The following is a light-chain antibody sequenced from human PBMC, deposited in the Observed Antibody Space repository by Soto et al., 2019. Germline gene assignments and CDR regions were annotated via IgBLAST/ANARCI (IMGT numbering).Light chain of an antibody. V-gene: IGKV3-15*01. Sequence: EKVMTQSPATLSVSPGERATLSCRASQNVNSNLVWYQQKPGQAPRLLIYGASTRATGIPARFSGSASGTDVTRTISSLQSEDFAVYYCQQCDDWPLTFGGGTKVEIK. J-gene: IGKJ4*01. CDR3: QQCDDWPLT. CDR2: GAS. CDR1: QNVNSN.